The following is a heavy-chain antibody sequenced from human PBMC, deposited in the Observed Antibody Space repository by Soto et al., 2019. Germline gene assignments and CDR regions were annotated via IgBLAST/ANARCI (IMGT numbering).Heavy chain of an antibody. CDR1: GFTFSNAW. Sequence: GGSLRLSCAASGFTFSNAWMSWVRQAPGKGLEWVGRIKSKTDGGTTDYAEPVKGRFTISRDDSKNTLYLQMNSLKTEDTAVYYCTTDGPEYCSSTSCYLQSQGYWGQGTLVTVSS. J-gene: IGHJ4*02. CDR3: TTDGPEYCSSTSCYLQSQGY. V-gene: IGHV3-15*01. D-gene: IGHD2-2*01. CDR2: IKSKTDGGTT.